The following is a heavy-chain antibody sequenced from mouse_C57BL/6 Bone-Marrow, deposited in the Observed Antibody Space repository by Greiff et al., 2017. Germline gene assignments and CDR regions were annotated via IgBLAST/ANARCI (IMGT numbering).Heavy chain of an antibody. Sequence: VQLQQPGAELVMPGASVKLSCKASGYTFTSYWMHWVKQSPGQGLEWIGEIDPSDSYTNYNQKFKGKSTLTVDKSSSTAYMQLSSLTSEDSAVYYCAREKLGSLYAMDYWGQGTSVTVSS. D-gene: IGHD6-1*01. CDR3: AREKLGSLYAMDY. J-gene: IGHJ4*01. CDR1: GYTFTSYW. V-gene: IGHV1-69*01. CDR2: IDPSDSYT.